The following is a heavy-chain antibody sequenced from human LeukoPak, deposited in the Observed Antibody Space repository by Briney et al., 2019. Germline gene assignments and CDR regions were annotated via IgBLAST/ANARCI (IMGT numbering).Heavy chain of an antibody. CDR2: INWNGGST. V-gene: IGHV3-20*04. Sequence: PGGSLRLSCAASGFTFDDYGMSWVRQAPGKGLEWVSGINWNGGSTGYADSVKGRFTISRDNAKNSLYLQMNSLRAEDTAVYYCARFHLQPFRAAIRYSFDYWGQGTLVTVSS. J-gene: IGHJ4*02. CDR1: GFTFDDYG. D-gene: IGHD2-2*02. CDR3: ARFHLQPFRAAIRYSFDY.